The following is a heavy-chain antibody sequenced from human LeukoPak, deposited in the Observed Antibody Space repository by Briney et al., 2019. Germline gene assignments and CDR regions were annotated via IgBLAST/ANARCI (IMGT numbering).Heavy chain of an antibody. V-gene: IGHV3-23*01. CDR2: ISGSGGST. CDR1: GFTFSSYG. CDR3: AKDMAVRGVY. Sequence: SGGSLRLSCAASGFTFSSYGMSWVRQAPGKGLEWVSAISGSGGSTYYADSVKGRFTISRDNSKNTLYLQMNSLRAEDTAVYYCAKDMAVRGVYWGQGTLVTVSS. D-gene: IGHD3-10*01. J-gene: IGHJ4*02.